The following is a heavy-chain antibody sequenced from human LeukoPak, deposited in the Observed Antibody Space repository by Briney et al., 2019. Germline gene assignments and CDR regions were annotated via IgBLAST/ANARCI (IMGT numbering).Heavy chain of an antibody. J-gene: IGHJ6*02. CDR2: IYSGGST. CDR3: ARVHSSSWGYYYGMDV. CDR1: GFTVSSNY. Sequence: GGSLRLSCAASGFTVSSNYMSWVRQAPGKGLEWVSVIYSGGSTYYADSVKGRFTISRDNSKNTLYLQMNSLRAEDTAVYYCARVHSSSWGYYYGMDVWGQGTTVTVSS. V-gene: IGHV3-53*01. D-gene: IGHD6-13*01.